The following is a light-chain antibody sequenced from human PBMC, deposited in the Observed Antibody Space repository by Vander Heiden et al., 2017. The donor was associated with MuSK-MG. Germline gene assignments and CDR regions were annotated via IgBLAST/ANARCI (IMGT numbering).Light chain of an antibody. V-gene: IGKV3D-15*01. CDR1: QSVSSN. CDR3: QQYNNWPHT. J-gene: IGKJ3*01. CDR2: GAS. Sequence: EIVMTQSPATLSVSPGERATLSCRASQSVSSNLAWYQKKPGQAPRLLIYGASTRTTGIPARFSGSGSGTEFTLTISSLQSEDFAVYYCQQYNNWPHTFGPGTKVDIK.